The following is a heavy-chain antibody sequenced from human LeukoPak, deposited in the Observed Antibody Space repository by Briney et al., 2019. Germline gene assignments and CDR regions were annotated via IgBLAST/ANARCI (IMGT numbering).Heavy chain of an antibody. V-gene: IGHV3-66*01. CDR3: ANHLACGSTHCPPFDY. J-gene: IGHJ4*02. D-gene: IGHD2-2*01. Sequence: GGSLRLSCAASPFIVNSNFMGWVRQAPGKGLEWVSVLYSGGSTYYTDSVKGRFTISRGNPRSTLYLQMNGLRAEDTAVYYCANHLACGSTHCPPFDYWGQGTLVTVSS. CDR1: PFIVNSNF. CDR2: LYSGGST.